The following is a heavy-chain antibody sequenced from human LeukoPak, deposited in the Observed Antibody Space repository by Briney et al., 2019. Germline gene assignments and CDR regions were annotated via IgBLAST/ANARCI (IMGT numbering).Heavy chain of an antibody. CDR1: GFPFXSXW. Sequence: QAGGSLRLSCVAWGFPFXSXWMTWVRQARGXGLEXXXXISSSGAYIYYADSVKGRFTISRDNAKNSLYLQMNSLRAEDTAVYYCVKDWTLVGATWTFDYWGQGTLVTVSS. D-gene: IGHD1-26*01. CDR3: VKDWTLVGATWTFDY. V-gene: IGHV3-21*04. CDR2: ISSSGAYI. J-gene: IGHJ4*02.